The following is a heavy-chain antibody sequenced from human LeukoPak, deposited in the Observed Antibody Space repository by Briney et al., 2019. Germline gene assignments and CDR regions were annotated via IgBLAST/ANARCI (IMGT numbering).Heavy chain of an antibody. V-gene: IGHV3-30-3*01. D-gene: IGHD6-6*01. CDR1: GFTFSSYA. Sequence: PGGSLRLSCAASGFTFSSYAMHWVRQAPGKGLEWVAVISYDGSNKYYADSVKGRFTISRDNSKNTLYLQMNSLRAEDTAVYYCAREGDSSSFFDYWGQGTLVTVSS. CDR3: AREGDSSSFFDY. J-gene: IGHJ4*02. CDR2: ISYDGSNK.